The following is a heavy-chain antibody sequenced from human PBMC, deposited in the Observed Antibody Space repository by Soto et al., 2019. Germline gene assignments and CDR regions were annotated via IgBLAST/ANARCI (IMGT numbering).Heavy chain of an antibody. J-gene: IGHJ4*02. CDR2: IIPIFGTA. CDR1: GGTFSSYA. D-gene: IGHD2-21*02. V-gene: IGHV1-69*06. Sequence: QVQLVQSGAEVKKPGSSVKVSCKASGGTFSSYAISWVRQAPGQGLEWMGGIIPIFGTANYAQKFQGRVTITADKSTSTAYMELSSLRSEDTAVYYCARAQGGKTYCGGACYSGGFDYWGQGTLVTVSS. CDR3: ARAQGGKTYCGGACYSGGFDY.